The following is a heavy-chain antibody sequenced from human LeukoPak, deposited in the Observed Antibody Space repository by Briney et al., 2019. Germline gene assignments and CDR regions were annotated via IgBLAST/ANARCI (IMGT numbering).Heavy chain of an antibody. D-gene: IGHD6-13*01. CDR2: IYYSGST. V-gene: IGHV4-39*01. CDR3: ARRWSSSWGGEWFDP. J-gene: IGHJ5*02. CDR1: GGSISTSDSF. Sequence: PSETLSLTCTVSGGSISTSDSFWDWMRQPPGKGPEWIGSIYYSGSTFYNPSLKSRVTISVDTSKNQFSLKLSSVTAADTAVYYCARRWSSSWGGEWFDPWGQGTLVTVSS.